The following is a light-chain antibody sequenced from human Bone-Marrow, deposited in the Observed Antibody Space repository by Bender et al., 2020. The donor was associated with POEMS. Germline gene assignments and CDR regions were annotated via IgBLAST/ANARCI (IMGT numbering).Light chain of an antibody. V-gene: IGLV1-51*01. Sequence: QSVLTQPPSVSAAPGQKVTISCSGSTPNIGEYFVSWYQQFPGSAPKLLIYDSDTRPSGIPDRFSGSKSGTSASLAISDIQSEDEGDYYCSSWDDSLSGWVFGGGTKLTVL. CDR2: DSD. J-gene: IGLJ3*02. CDR3: SSWDDSLSGWV. CDR1: TPNIGEYF.